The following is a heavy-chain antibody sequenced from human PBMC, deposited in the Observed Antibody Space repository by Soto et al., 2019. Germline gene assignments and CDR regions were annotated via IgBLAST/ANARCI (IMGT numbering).Heavy chain of an antibody. V-gene: IGHV4-59*01. CDR3: AREVSRWLYAFDI. CDR2: IYYSGST. CDR1: GGSISSYY. J-gene: IGHJ3*02. D-gene: IGHD6-19*01. Sequence: SETLSLTCTVSGGSISSYYWSWIRQPPGKGLEWIGYIYYSGSTNYNPSLKSRVTISVDTSKNQFSLKLSSVTAADTAVYYCAREVSRWLYAFDIWGQGTMVTVSS.